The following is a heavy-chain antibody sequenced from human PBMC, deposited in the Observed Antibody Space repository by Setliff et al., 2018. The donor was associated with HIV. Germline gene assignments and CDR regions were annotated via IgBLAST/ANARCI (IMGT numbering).Heavy chain of an antibody. J-gene: IGHJ5*02. CDR3: TRVRLLYSDSSPVWFDP. V-gene: IGHV4-61*01. CDR1: GGSISSSSYY. D-gene: IGHD3-22*01. CDR2: VYYSGSA. Sequence: TTSETLSLTCTVSGGSISSSSYYWSWIRQPPGKGLEWIGCVYYSGSANYNPSLKSRVTISGDTSKNQFSLKLSSVTAADTAIYYCTRVRLLYSDSSPVWFDPWGQGTLVTVSS.